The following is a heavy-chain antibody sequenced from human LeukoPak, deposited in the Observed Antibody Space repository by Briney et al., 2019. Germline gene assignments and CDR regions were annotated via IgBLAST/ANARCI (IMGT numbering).Heavy chain of an antibody. CDR2: IYYSGTT. CDR1: GGSIRNYY. Sequence: SETLSLTCTVSGGSIRNYYWSWIRQPAGEGLEWFEYIYYSGTTRYNPSLRSRDTIAVDTSNNQFSLKLSSVTATDTAVYYCARHFVAGRPGGRFDSWGQGTLVTVSS. CDR3: ARHFVAGRPGGRFDS. D-gene: IGHD6-6*01. V-gene: IGHV4-59*08. J-gene: IGHJ5*01.